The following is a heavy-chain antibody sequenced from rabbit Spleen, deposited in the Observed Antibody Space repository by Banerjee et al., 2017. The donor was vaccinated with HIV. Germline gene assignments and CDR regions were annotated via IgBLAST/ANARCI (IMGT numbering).Heavy chain of an antibody. CDR2: MNPIFDST. Sequence: ESGGGLVKPGASLTLTCKASGFSFSSGYDMCWVRQAPGKGLEWIACMNPIFDSTYYASWAKGRFTISKTSSTMVILQMTSLTGADTATYFCTRGDFCFNLWGPGTLVTVS. CDR1: GFSFSSGYD. CDR3: TRGDFCFNL. D-gene: IGHD4-2*01. J-gene: IGHJ4*01. V-gene: IGHV1S40*01.